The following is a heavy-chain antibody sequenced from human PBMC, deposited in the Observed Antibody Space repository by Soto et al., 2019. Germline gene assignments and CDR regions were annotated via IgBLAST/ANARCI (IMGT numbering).Heavy chain of an antibody. CDR2: INHSGGT. CDR1: GGSFSGYY. J-gene: IGHJ6*03. CDR3: ARRVVVYYYLDV. D-gene: IGHD3-22*01. V-gene: IGHV4-34*01. Sequence: SETLSLTCAVYGGSFSGYYWSWIRQPPGKGLEWIGEINHSGGTNYNPSLKSRVTISVDTSKHQFSLRLGSVTAADTAVYYCARRVVVYYYLDVWGKGTPVTVSS.